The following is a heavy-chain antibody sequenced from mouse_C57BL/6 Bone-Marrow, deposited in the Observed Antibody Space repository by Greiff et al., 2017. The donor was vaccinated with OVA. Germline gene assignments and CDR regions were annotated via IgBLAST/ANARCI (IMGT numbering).Heavy chain of an antibody. CDR1: GYTFTSYD. Sequence: QVQLQQSGPELVKPGASVKLSCKASGYTFTSYDINWVKQRPGQGLEWIGWIYPRDGSTKYNEKFKGKATLTVDTSSSTAYMELHSLTSEDSAVYVCARWTTVVAPYWYFDVWGTGTTVTVSS. CDR3: ARWTTVVAPYWYFDV. D-gene: IGHD1-1*01. J-gene: IGHJ1*03. V-gene: IGHV1-85*01. CDR2: IYPRDGST.